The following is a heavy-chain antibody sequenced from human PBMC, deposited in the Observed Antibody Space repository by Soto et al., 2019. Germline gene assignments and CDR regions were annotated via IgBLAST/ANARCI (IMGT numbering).Heavy chain of an antibody. CDR1: GFTFSSYS. CDR2: ISSSSSYI. Sequence: EVQLVESGGGLVQPGGSLRLSCAASGFTFSSYSMNWVRQAPGKGLEWVSSISSSSSYIYYADSVKGRFTISRDNAKNSLYLQMYSLRAEDTAVYYCARDLMVRGPPWGQGTLVTVSS. V-gene: IGHV3-21*01. CDR3: ARDLMVRGPP. D-gene: IGHD3-10*01. J-gene: IGHJ5*02.